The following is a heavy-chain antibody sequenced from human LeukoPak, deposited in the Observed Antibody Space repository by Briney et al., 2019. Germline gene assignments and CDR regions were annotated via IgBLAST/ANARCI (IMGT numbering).Heavy chain of an antibody. Sequence: SETLSLTCTVPGGSISSYYWGWIRQTVGKRLEWIGRIYTSGSTNYNTFLKSRVTMSVDTSKNQFSLKLSSVTAADTAVYYCAREGHDYVWGSYRERYYFDYWGQGTLVTVSS. V-gene: IGHV4-4*07. CDR2: IYTSGST. CDR3: AREGHDYVWGSYRERYYFDY. CDR1: GGSISSYY. D-gene: IGHD3-16*01. J-gene: IGHJ4*02.